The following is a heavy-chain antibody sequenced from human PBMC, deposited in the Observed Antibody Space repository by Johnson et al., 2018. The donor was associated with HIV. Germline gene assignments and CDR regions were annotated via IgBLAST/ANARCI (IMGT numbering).Heavy chain of an antibody. CDR3: ARDRHGSGRPNAFDL. CDR1: GFTFSSYA. Sequence: QVQLVESGGGVVQPGRSLRLSCAASGFTFSSYAMHWVRQAPGKGLEWVAVISYDGSEKKYADSVRGRFTISRDNDKNTLYLQMNSPSPEDTGVYHCARDRHGSGRPNAFDLWGRGTKVTV. J-gene: IGHJ3*01. CDR2: ISYDGSEK. D-gene: IGHD3-10*01. V-gene: IGHV3-30-3*01.